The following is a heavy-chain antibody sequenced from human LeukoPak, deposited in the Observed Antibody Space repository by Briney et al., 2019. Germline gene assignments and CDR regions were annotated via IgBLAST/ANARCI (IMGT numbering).Heavy chain of an antibody. D-gene: IGHD4-17*01. V-gene: IGHV3-53*01. CDR3: ARLRETTVTRDDSYYYMDV. CDR1: GFTVSGNY. J-gene: IGHJ6*03. CDR2: VYSGVST. Sequence: GGSLRLSCAASGFTVSGNYISWLRQAPGKGLEWVSVVYSGVSTYYADSVKSRFAISRDSSKNTLYLQMDSLRAEDTAVYYCARLRETTVTRDDSYYYMDVWGKGTTVTVSS.